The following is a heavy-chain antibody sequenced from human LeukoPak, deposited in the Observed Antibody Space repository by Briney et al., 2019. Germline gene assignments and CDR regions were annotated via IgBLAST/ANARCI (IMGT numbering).Heavy chain of an antibody. CDR2: IHSSGTT. J-gene: IGHJ4*02. CDR3: AAESERWLLRS. V-gene: IGHV4-39*07. CDR1: GGSVTTTFYS. Sequence: PSETLSLICTVSGGSVTTTFYSWGWIRQPPGKGLEWIAIIHSSGTTYYSPSLKSRVSISVDTSKNQFSLRLRSVTAADTAVYYCAAESERWLLRSWGQGTLVTVSS. D-gene: IGHD6-19*01.